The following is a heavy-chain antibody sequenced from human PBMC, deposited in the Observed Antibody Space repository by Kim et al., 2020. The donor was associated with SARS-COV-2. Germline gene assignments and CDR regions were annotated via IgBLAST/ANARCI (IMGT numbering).Heavy chain of an antibody. Sequence: SETLSLTCAVYGGSFSGYYWSWIRQPPGKGLEWIGEINHSGSTNYNPSLKSRVAISVDTSKNQFSLKVTSVTAADTAVYYCARVPATFGARYGMDVWGQGTTVTVSS. CDR3: ARVPATFGARYGMDV. J-gene: IGHJ6*02. V-gene: IGHV4-34*01. D-gene: IGHD1-26*01. CDR1: GGSFSGYY. CDR2: INHSGST.